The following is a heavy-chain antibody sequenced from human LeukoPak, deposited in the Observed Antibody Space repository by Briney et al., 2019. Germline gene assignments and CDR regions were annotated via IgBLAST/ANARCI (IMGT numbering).Heavy chain of an antibody. CDR2: INQDASEK. CDR3: AREGESGSYYGN. D-gene: IGHD1-26*01. J-gene: IGHJ4*02. CDR1: GFAFRSYW. Sequence: GGSLRLSCAASGFAFRSYWMDWVRQAPGKGLEWVANINQDASEKYYVDSVKGRFTISRDNAKNSLYLQMNSLRAEDTAVYYCAREGESGSYYGNWGQGTLVTVSS. V-gene: IGHV3-7*01.